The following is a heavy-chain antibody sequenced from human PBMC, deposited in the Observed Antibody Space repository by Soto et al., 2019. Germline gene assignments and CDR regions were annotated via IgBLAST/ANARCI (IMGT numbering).Heavy chain of an antibody. CDR3: ARQGYCGSTSCYAFDY. CDR1: GGSISSSNW. J-gene: IGHJ4*02. V-gene: IGHV4-4*02. Sequence: TLSLTCAVSGGSISSSNWWSWVRQPPGKGLEWIGEIYHSGSTNYNPSLKSRVTISVDKSKNQFSLKLSSVTAADTAVYYCARQGYCGSTSCYAFDYWGQGTLVTVSS. CDR2: IYHSGST. D-gene: IGHD2-2*01.